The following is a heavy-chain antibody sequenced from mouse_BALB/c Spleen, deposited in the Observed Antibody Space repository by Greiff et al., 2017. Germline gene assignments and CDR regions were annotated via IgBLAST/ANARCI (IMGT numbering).Heavy chain of an antibody. J-gene: IGHJ4*01. CDR1: GYTFTDYV. CDR2: IYPGSGST. D-gene: IGHD2-1*01. Sequence: VKLQESGPELVKPGASVKMSCKASGYTFTDYVICWVKQRTGQGLEWIGEIYPGSGSTYYNEKFKGKATLTADKSSNTAYMQLSSLTSEDSAVYFCARRSYYGNFFYAMDYWGQGTSVTVSS. V-gene: IGHV1-77*01. CDR3: ARRSYYGNFFYAMDY.